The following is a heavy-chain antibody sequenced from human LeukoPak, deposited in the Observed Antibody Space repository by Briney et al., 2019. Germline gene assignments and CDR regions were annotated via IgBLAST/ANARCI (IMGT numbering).Heavy chain of an antibody. D-gene: IGHD4-17*01. J-gene: IGHJ5*02. Sequence: GGSLRLSCAASGFTFSSLAMSWVRQAPGKGLEWVSGIRGSGHSTYYADSVKGRFIISRDNSKNTLFLHMNSLRAEDTAIYYCAKSPHDYGDYPPWFDPWGQGTLVTVSS. V-gene: IGHV3-23*01. CDR3: AKSPHDYGDYPPWFDP. CDR2: IRGSGHST. CDR1: GFTFSSLA.